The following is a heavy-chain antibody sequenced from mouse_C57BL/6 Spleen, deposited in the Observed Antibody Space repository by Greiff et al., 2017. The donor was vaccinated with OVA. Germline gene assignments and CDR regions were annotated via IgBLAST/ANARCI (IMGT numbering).Heavy chain of an antibody. CDR1: GYTFTSYW. CDR2: IDPNSGGT. V-gene: IGHV1-72*01. Sequence: QVQLQQPGAELVKPGASVKLSCKASGYTFTSYWMHWVKQRPGRGLEWIGRIDPNSGGTKYNEKFKSKATLTVDKPSSTAYMQLSSLTSEDSAVYYCARSQTAQARPLYYAMDYWGQGTSVTVSS. CDR3: ARSQTAQARPLYYAMDY. D-gene: IGHD3-2*02. J-gene: IGHJ4*01.